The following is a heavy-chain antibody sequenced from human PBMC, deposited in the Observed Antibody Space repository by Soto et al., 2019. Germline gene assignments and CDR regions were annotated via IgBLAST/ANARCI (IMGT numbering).Heavy chain of an antibody. D-gene: IGHD6-6*01. V-gene: IGHV3-11*06. Sequence: GSLILSFAASGFTFSDYYISWIRQAPGKGLEWVSYISSSSSYTNYADSVKGRFTISRDNAKNSLYLQMNSLRAEDTAVYYCAREGASIAAHFDYWGQGTLVTVSS. CDR2: ISSSSSYT. CDR3: AREGASIAAHFDY. CDR1: GFTFSDYY. J-gene: IGHJ4*02.